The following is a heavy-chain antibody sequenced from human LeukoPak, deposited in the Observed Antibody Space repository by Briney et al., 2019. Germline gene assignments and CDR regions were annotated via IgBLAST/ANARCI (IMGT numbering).Heavy chain of an antibody. CDR2: ISYDGSNK. D-gene: IGHD6-19*01. CDR1: GFIFSNYA. V-gene: IGHV3-30-3*01. J-gene: IGHJ2*01. Sequence: GGSLRLSCAASGFIFSNYAMSWVRQAPGKGLEWVAVISYDGSNKYYADSVKGRFTISRDNSKNTLYLQMNSLRAEDTAVYYCAREGYSSGWYPDWYFDLWGRGTLVTVSS. CDR3: AREGYSSGWYPDWYFDL.